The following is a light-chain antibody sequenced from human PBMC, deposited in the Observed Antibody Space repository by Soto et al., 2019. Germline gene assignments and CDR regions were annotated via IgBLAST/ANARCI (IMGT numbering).Light chain of an antibody. J-gene: IGKJ4*01. V-gene: IGKV1-5*03. CDR2: KAS. CDR1: QSISSW. CDR3: QQYHSYSLT. Sequence: DIQMTQSPSTLSASVGDTVTITCRASQSISSWLAWYQQKPGKASKLLIYKASSLEGGVPSRFSGSGSGTDFTLTISRLQPDDFATYYCQQYHSYSLTFGGGTKVDIK.